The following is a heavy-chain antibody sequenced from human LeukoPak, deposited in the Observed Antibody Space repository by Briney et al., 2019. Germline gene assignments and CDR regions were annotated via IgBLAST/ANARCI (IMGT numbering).Heavy chain of an antibody. D-gene: IGHD3-10*01. V-gene: IGHV3-9*01. CDR1: GFTFDDYA. Sequence: GRSLRLSCAASGFTFDDYAMHWVRQAPGKGLEWVSGISWNSGSIGYADSVKGRFTISRDNAKNSLYLQMNSLRAEDTALYYCATAPFLRGYWGQGTLVTVSS. CDR2: ISWNSGSI. J-gene: IGHJ4*02. CDR3: ATAPFLRGY.